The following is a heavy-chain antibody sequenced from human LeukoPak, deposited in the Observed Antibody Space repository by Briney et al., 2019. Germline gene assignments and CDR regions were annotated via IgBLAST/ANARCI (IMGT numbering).Heavy chain of an antibody. V-gene: IGHV5-10-1*01. D-gene: IGHD6-19*01. Sequence: PGESLKISCKGSGYSFTSYWISLVRQMPGKGLEWMGRIDPSDSYTNYSPSFQGHVTISADKSISTAYLQWSSLKASDTAMYYCAGAGIAVAGNAEYFQHWGQGTLVTVSS. CDR1: GYSFTSYW. CDR3: AGAGIAVAGNAEYFQH. J-gene: IGHJ1*01. CDR2: IDPSDSYT.